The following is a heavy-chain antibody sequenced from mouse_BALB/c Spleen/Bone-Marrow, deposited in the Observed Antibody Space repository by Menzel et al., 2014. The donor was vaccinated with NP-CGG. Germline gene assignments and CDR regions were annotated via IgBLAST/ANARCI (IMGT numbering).Heavy chain of an antibody. CDR3: AKNYYYGYVAY. D-gene: IGHD1-2*01. CDR1: GFDFSRYW. J-gene: IGHJ3*01. V-gene: IGHV4-1*02. Sequence: EVKLVESGGGLVQPGGSLKLSCAASGFDFSRYWMTWVRQALGKGLEWIGEINPASSTINYTPSLKDKFIISRDNAKNTLYLQMSKVRSEDTALYYCAKNYYYGYVAYWGQGTLVTVSA. CDR2: INPASSTI.